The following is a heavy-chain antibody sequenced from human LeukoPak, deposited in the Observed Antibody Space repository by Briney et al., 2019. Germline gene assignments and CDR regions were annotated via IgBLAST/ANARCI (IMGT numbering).Heavy chain of an antibody. Sequence: GGSLRLSCAASGFTFSTSGMHWVRQAPGKGLEWVAFIRYDGRNKYYADSLKGRFTISRDNSKNTLYLQMNSLRAEDTAVYYCARDLLVAGSDWGQGTLVTVSS. CDR1: GFTFSTSG. J-gene: IGHJ4*02. CDR3: ARDLLVAGSD. V-gene: IGHV3-30*02. CDR2: IRYDGRNK. D-gene: IGHD6-19*01.